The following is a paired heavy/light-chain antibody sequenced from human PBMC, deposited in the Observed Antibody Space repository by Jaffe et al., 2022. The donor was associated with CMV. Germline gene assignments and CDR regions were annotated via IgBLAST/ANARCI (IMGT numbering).Light chain of an antibody. CDR2: GAS. Sequence: EIVLTQSPGTLSLSPGERATLSCRASQSVSSSYLAWYQQKPGQAPRLLIYGASSRATGIPDRFSGSGSGTDFTLTISRLEPEDFAVYYCQQYGSSPLGFGGGTKVEIK. J-gene: IGKJ4*01. V-gene: IGKV3-20*01. CDR1: QSVSSSY. CDR3: QQYGSSPLG.
Heavy chain of an antibody. CDR2: ISWNSGSI. CDR1: GFTFDDYA. D-gene: IGHD3-10*01. Sequence: EVQLVESGGGLVQPGRSLRLSCAASGFTFDDYAMHWVRQAPGKGLEWVSGISWNSGSIGYADSVKGRFTISRDNAKNSLYLQMNSLRAEDTALYYCAKDINYYGSGSYYGTDYGMDVWGQGTTVTVSS. V-gene: IGHV3-9*01. J-gene: IGHJ6*02. CDR3: AKDINYYGSGSYYGTDYGMDV.